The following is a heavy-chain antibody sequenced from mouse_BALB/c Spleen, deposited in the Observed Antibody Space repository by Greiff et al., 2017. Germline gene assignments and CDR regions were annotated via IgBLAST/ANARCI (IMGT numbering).Heavy chain of an antibody. CDR2: ISSGSSTI. V-gene: IGHV5-17*02. Sequence: EVQGVESGGGLVQPGGSRKLSCAASGFTFSSFGMHWVRQAPEKGLEWVAYISSGSSTIYYADTVKGRFTISRDNPKNTLFLQMTSLRSEDTAMYYCARGLHDAMDYWGQGTSVTVSS. CDR1: GFTFSSFG. CDR3: ARGLHDAMDY. J-gene: IGHJ4*01.